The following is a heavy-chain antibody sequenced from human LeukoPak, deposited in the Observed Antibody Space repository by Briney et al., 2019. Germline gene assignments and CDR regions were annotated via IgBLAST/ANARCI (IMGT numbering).Heavy chain of an antibody. CDR1: GYSISSGYC. J-gene: IGHJ4*02. CDR3: YYYYSSGPDY. Sequence: PSETLSLTCTVSGYSISSGYCWGWIRQPPGKGLEWIGSIYHSGSTYYNPSLKSRVTISVDTSKNQFSLKLSSVTAADTAVYYCYYYYSSGPDYWGQGTLVTVSS. D-gene: IGHD3-22*01. V-gene: IGHV4-38-2*02. CDR2: IYHSGST.